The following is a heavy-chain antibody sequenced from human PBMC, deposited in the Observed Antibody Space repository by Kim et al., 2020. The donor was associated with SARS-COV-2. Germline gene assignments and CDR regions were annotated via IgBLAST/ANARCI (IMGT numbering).Heavy chain of an antibody. CDR1: GFTFSSYA. D-gene: IGHD3-16*01. Sequence: GGSLRLSCAASGFTFSSYAMHWVRQAPGKGLEWVAVISYDGSNKYYVDSVKGRFTISRDNSKNTLYLQMNSLRAEDTAVYYCAGGNSKFDYWGQGTLVTV. CDR2: ISYDGSNK. CDR3: AGGNSKFDY. V-gene: IGHV3-30*04. J-gene: IGHJ4*02.